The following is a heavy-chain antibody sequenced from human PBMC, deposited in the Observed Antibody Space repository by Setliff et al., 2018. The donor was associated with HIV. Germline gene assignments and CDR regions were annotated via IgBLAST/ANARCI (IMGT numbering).Heavy chain of an antibody. J-gene: IGHJ4*02. CDR1: GYTFTASY. CDR3: TRGRGIIGALVY. V-gene: IGHV1-2*02. Sequence: ASVKVSCKTSGYTFTASYLHWVRQAPGQGLQWMGWMHPNSGATKYAQKFRDRVTLTGDTSISTASMKLSSLKSDDTAMYYCTRGRGIIGALVYWGQGTLVTVSS. D-gene: IGHD2-21*01. CDR2: MHPNSGAT.